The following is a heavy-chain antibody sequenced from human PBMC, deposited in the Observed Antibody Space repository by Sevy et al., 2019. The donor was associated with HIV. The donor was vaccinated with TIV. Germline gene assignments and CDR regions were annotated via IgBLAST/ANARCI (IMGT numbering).Heavy chain of an antibody. CDR2: IIGSGHNT. Sequence: GGSLRLSCEASGFTFRSYAMSWVRQAPGKGLEWVSGIIGSGHNTYYADSVKGRFTVSRDNSKNTLYVQMNSLRAEDTAAYYCAKGVSWLVLGGYFDYWGQGTPVTVSS. CDR1: GFTFRSYA. D-gene: IGHD6-19*01. J-gene: IGHJ4*02. V-gene: IGHV3-23*01. CDR3: AKGVSWLVLGGYFDY.